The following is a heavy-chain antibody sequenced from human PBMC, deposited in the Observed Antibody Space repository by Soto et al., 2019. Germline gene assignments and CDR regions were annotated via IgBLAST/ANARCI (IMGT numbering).Heavy chain of an antibody. D-gene: IGHD6-19*01. V-gene: IGHV1-69*01. Sequence: QVQLVQSGAEVRKPGSSVKVSCKASGGTFSSYAISWVRQAPGQGLEWMGGIIPIIGTANYAQKFQGRVTITADESTSTVYMELRSLRAEDTAVYYCALRSGPVAGTWGPFDYWGQGTLVTVSS. CDR2: IIPIIGTA. CDR1: GGTFSSYA. J-gene: IGHJ4*02. CDR3: ALRSGPVAGTWGPFDY.